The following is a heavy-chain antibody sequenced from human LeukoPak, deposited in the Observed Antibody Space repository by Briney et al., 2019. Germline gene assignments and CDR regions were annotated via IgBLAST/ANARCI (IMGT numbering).Heavy chain of an antibody. V-gene: IGHV1-2*02. CDR2: INPNSGGT. D-gene: IGHD4-17*01. J-gene: IGHJ6*03. CDR1: GYTFTGYY. CDR3: ARDGSSYGDPLYYYYYMDV. Sequence: ASVKVSCKASGYTFTGYYMHWVRHAPGQGLEWMGWINPNSGGTNYAQKFQGRVTMTRDTSISTAYMELSRLRSDDTAVYYCARDGSSYGDPLYYYYYMDVWGKGTTVTVSS.